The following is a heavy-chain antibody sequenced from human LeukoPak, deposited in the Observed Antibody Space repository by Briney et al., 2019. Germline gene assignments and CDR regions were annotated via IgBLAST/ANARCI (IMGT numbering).Heavy chain of an antibody. CDR1: GYSFSNYW. V-gene: IGHV5-51*01. D-gene: IGHD6-19*01. CDR2: IYPGDSDI. CDR3: ARGDSGWFSNS. J-gene: IGHJ4*02. Sequence: GESLKISRKGSGYSFSNYWVGWVRPMSGKGLEWMGVIYPGDSDITYSPAFRGQVTISVDKSISTAYLQWSSLKASDTAMYYCARGDSGWFSNSWGQGTLVTVSS.